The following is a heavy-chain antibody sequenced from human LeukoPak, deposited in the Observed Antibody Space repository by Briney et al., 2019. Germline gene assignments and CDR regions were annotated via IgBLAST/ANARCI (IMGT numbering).Heavy chain of an antibody. D-gene: IGHD3-10*01. CDR1: GGPISSYY. Sequence: SETLSLTCTVSGGPISSYYWSWIRQPPGKGLEWIGCIYYSGSTNYNPSLKSRVTISVDTSKNQFSLELSSVTAADTAVYYCARLDDSGSYYPPFDPWGQGTLVTVSS. V-gene: IGHV4-59*08. CDR2: IYYSGST. CDR3: ARLDDSGSYYPPFDP. J-gene: IGHJ5*02.